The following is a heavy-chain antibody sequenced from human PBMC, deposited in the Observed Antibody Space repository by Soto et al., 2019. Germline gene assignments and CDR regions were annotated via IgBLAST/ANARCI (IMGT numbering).Heavy chain of an antibody. V-gene: IGHV4-30-4*01. Sequence: SETLSLTCTVSGGSISSGDYYWSWIRQTPGKGLEWIGYIYYSGSTYYNPSLKSRVTISVDTSKNQFSLKLSSVTAADTAVYYCARGDSSGYLDYWGQGTLVTVSS. CDR1: GGSISSGDYY. J-gene: IGHJ4*02. CDR3: ARGDSSGYLDY. CDR2: IYYSGST. D-gene: IGHD3-22*01.